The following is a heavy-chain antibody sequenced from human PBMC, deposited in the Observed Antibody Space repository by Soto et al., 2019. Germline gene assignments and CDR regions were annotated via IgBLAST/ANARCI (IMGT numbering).Heavy chain of an antibody. D-gene: IGHD6-6*01. CDR1: GYSFTSYW. CDR3: ARQRSIASHNSNYWFHP. J-gene: IGHJ5*02. V-gene: IGHV5-51*07. CDR2: IYPGDSDT. Sequence: GQSLKISCQGSGYSFTSYWIGNVHQMPGKGLEWMGIIYPGDSDTRYSESIPVKVTISADKSISTAHLQWTIVKARDTAMYYCARQRSIASHNSNYWFHPWGQGTLVKVSS.